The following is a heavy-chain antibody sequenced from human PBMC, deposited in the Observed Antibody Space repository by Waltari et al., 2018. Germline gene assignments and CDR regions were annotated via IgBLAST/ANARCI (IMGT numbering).Heavy chain of an antibody. CDR2: IKNKTDGGTT. V-gene: IGHV3-15*01. J-gene: IGHJ4*02. D-gene: IGHD3-3*01. CDR1: GFTFSNAW. CDR3: ATLFGDFWSGYFFDY. Sequence: EVQLVESGGGLVKPGGSLRLSCAASGFTFSNAWMSWVRQAPGKGLEWVGRIKNKTDGGTTDYAAPVKGRFTISRDDSENTLYLQMNSLKTEDTAVYYCATLFGDFWSGYFFDYWGQGTLVTVSS.